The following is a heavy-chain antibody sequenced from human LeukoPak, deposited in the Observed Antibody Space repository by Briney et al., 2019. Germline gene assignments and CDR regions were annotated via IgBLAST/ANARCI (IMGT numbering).Heavy chain of an antibody. CDR3: VPYYYDSSGRIDY. V-gene: IGHV4-39*01. D-gene: IGHD3-22*01. Sequence: SETLSLTCTVSGGSISSSSYYWGWIRQPPGKGLEWIGSIYYSGSTYYNPSLKSRVTISVDTSKNQFSLKLSSVTAADTAVYYCVPYYYDSSGRIDYWGQGTLVTVSS. CDR1: GGSISSSSYY. CDR2: IYYSGST. J-gene: IGHJ4*02.